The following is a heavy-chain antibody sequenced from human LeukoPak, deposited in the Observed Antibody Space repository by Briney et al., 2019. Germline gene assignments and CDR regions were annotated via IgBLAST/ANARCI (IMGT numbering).Heavy chain of an antibody. Sequence: GASVKVSCKASGGTFSSYAISWVRQAPGQGLEWMGGIIPIFGTANYAQKFQGRVTITADESTSTAYMELSSLRSEDTAVYYCARDSKQLGPGDFGYWGQGTLVTVSS. J-gene: IGHJ4*02. D-gene: IGHD6-6*01. CDR3: ARDSKQLGPGDFGY. CDR2: IIPIFGTA. CDR1: GGTFSSYA. V-gene: IGHV1-69*13.